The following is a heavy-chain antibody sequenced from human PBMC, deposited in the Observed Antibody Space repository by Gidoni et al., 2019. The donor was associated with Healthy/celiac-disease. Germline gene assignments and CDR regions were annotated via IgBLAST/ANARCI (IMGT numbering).Heavy chain of an antibody. D-gene: IGHD2-21*02. Sequence: QVQLVQSGAEVKKPGSSVKVSCKASGGTFSSYAISWGRQAPGQGLEWMGRIIPILGIANYAQKFQGRVTITADKSTSTAYMELSSLRSEDTAVYYCARELSRWACGGDCYYPGSNYGMDVWGQGTTVTVSS. CDR2: IIPILGIA. CDR1: GGTFSSYA. CDR3: ARELSRWACGGDCYYPGSNYGMDV. J-gene: IGHJ6*02. V-gene: IGHV1-69*04.